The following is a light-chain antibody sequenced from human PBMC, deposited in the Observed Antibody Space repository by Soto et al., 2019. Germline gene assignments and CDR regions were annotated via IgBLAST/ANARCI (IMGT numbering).Light chain of an antibody. CDR1: QSVSSSY. CDR3: QQYNNWPRT. Sequence: EIVLTQSPGTLSLSPGERATLSCRASQSVSSSYLAWYQQKPGQAPRLLIYGASSRTTGIPDRFSGSGSGTEFTLTISSLHSEDFAVYYCQQYNNWPRTFGQGTKV. CDR2: GAS. J-gene: IGKJ1*01. V-gene: IGKV3-20*01.